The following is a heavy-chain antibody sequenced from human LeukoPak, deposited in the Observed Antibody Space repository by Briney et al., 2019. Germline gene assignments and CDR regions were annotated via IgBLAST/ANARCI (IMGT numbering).Heavy chain of an antibody. J-gene: IGHJ4*02. CDR2: IWYDGSNK. Sequence: GRSLRLSCAAPGFTFSSYDMHWVRQAPGKGLEWVAVIWYDGSNKYYPDSVKGRFTISRDNSKNTLYLQMNSLRAEDTAVYYCARASLGQKHFDYWGQGTLVTVSS. V-gene: IGHV3-33*01. CDR1: GFTFSSYD. CDR3: ARASLGQKHFDY.